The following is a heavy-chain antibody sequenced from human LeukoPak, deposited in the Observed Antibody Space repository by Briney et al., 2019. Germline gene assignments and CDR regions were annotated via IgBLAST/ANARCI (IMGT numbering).Heavy chain of an antibody. CDR2: ISNSGDST. J-gene: IGHJ4*02. D-gene: IGHD6-13*01. CDR1: GFPFSTLG. Sequence: GSPTLPFSASGFPFSTLGIRRVRPASGGGLGWGAVISNSGDSTYYADSVKGRFTISRDNSKSTLFLQMSSLRAEDTAIYYCARDGARGAAAGTRGDYWGQGALVTVSS. V-gene: IGHV3-23*01. CDR3: ARDGARGAAAGTRGDY.